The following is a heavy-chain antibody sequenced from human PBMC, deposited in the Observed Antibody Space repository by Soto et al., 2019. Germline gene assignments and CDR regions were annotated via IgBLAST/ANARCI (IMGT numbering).Heavy chain of an antibody. Sequence: GGSLRLSCAASGFTFSGSAMHWVRQASGKGLEWVGRIRSKANSYATAYAASVKGRFTISRDDSKNTAYLQMNSLKTEDTAVYYCTRQDTVVTNSYPWYYCYVIYVWARRTTVP. CDR1: GFTFSGSA. V-gene: IGHV3-73*01. J-gene: IGHJ6*02. D-gene: IGHD2-15*01. CDR3: TRQDTVVTNSYPWYYCYVIYV. CDR2: IRSKANSYAT.